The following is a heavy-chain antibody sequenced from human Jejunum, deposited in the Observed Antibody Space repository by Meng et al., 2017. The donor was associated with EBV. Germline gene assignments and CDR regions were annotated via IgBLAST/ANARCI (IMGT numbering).Heavy chain of an antibody. CDR3: AKDLSWNQADY. Sequence: EVALVESGGGLVQPGGSLTLSCAASGFTFSSYWMHWFRQAPGKGLVWVSRINTDGSITNCADSVKGRFTISRDNARNTLYLQMNSLRAEDTAMYYCAKDLSWNQADYWGQGILVTVSS. J-gene: IGHJ4*02. D-gene: IGHD1-14*01. CDR2: INTDGSIT. CDR1: GFTFSSYW. V-gene: IGHV3-74*01.